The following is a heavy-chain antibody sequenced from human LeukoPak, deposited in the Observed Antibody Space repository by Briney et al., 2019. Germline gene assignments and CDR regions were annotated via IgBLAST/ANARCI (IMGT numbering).Heavy chain of an antibody. V-gene: IGHV1-2*02. Sequence: GASVKVSCKASGYTFTGYYMHWVRQAPGQGLEWMGWINPNSGGTNYAQKLQGRVTMTRDTSISTAYMELSRLRSDDTAVYYGARAGDTAMVDFDYWGQGTLVTVSS. J-gene: IGHJ4*02. D-gene: IGHD5-18*01. CDR1: GYTFTGYY. CDR3: ARAGDTAMVDFDY. CDR2: INPNSGGT.